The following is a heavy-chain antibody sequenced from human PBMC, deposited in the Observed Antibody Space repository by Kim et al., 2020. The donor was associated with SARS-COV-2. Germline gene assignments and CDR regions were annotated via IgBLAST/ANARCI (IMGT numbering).Heavy chain of an antibody. J-gene: IGHJ6*02. D-gene: IGHD5-18*01. Sequence: SETLSLTCAVYGGSFSGYYWSWIRQPPGKGLEWIGEINHSGSTNYNPSLKSRVTISVDTSKNQFSLKLSSVTAADTAVYYCASIARRVFKYNYYYYGMDVWGQGTTVTVSS. CDR2: INHSGST. CDR3: ASIARRVFKYNYYYYGMDV. V-gene: IGHV4-34*01. CDR1: GGSFSGYY.